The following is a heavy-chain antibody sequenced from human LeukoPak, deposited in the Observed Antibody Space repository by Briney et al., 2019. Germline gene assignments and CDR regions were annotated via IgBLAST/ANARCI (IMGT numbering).Heavy chain of an antibody. V-gene: IGHV4-39*01. Sequence: SETLSLTCTVSGGSISSSSYYWGWIRQPPGKGLEWIGSIYYSGSTYYNPSLKSRVTISVDTSKNQFSLKLSSVTAADTAVYYCARRVTTVVQGFSQIDYWGQGTLVTVSS. CDR3: ARRVTTVVQGFSQIDY. CDR1: GGSISSSSYY. CDR2: IYYSGST. D-gene: IGHD4-23*01. J-gene: IGHJ4*02.